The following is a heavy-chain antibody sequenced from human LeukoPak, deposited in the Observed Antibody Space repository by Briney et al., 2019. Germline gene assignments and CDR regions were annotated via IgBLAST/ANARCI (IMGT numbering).Heavy chain of an antibody. CDR1: GYTFTSYY. CDR3: ARDRNYFDNNDYFDY. CDR2: INPSGGST. D-gene: IGHD3-22*01. J-gene: IGHJ4*02. V-gene: IGHV1-46*01. Sequence: ASVKVSCKASGYTFTSYYMNWVRQAPGQGLEWMGIINPSGGSTRYAQKFQGRVTMTRDTSTSTVYMELSSLRSEDTAVYYCARDRNYFDNNDYFDYWGQGTLVTVSS.